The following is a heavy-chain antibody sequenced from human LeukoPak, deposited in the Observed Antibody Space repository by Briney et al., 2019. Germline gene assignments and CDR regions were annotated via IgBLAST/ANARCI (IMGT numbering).Heavy chain of an antibody. V-gene: IGHV3-13*01. J-gene: IGHJ5*02. CDR3: ARGNRGARPGFDP. Sequence: QAGGSLRLSCAASGFTFSSYDMHWVRQATGKGLEWVSGIATAGDTFYAGSVKGRFTISRENGKNSLYLQMNSLRAGDTAVYYCARGNRGARPGFDPWGQGTLVTVSS. CDR2: IATAGDT. CDR1: GFTFSSYD. D-gene: IGHD6-6*01.